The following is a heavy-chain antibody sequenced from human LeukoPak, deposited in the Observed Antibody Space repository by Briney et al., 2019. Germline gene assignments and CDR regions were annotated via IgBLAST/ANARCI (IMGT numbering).Heavy chain of an antibody. J-gene: IGHJ5*02. V-gene: IGHV1-58*02. CDR2: IVVGSGNT. CDR1: GFTFTSSA. D-gene: IGHD2-15*01. CDR3: AAAYCSGGSCYWFDP. Sequence: GASVKVSCKASGFTFTSSAMQWVRQARGQRLEWIGWIVVGSGNTNYAQKFQERVTITRDMSTSTAYMELSSLRSEDTAVYYCAAAYCSGGSCYWFDPWAREPWSPSPQ.